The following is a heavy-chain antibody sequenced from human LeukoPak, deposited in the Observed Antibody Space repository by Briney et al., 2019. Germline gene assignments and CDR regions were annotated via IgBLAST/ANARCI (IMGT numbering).Heavy chain of an antibody. D-gene: IGHD3-10*01. V-gene: IGHV3-11*01. Sequence: PGGSLRLSCAASGFTFSDYYMSWIRQAPGKGLEWVSYISSSGSTIYYADSVKGRFTISRDNAKNSLYLQMNSLRAEDTAVYYCARVGDWNYYYYYGMDVWGQGTTVTVSS. J-gene: IGHJ6*02. CDR1: GFTFSDYY. CDR2: ISSSGSTI. CDR3: ARVGDWNYYYYYGMDV.